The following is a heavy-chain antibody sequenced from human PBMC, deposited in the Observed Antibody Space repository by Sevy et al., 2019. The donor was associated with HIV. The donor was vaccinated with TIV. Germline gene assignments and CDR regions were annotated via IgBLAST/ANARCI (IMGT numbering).Heavy chain of an antibody. J-gene: IGHJ4*02. CDR3: VRDDSYAFDF. V-gene: IGHV3-48*01. D-gene: IGHD2-8*01. CDR2: IAGTTSHI. CDR1: GFTFSYFS. Sequence: GGSLRLSCAASGFTFSYFSLNWVRQAPGKGLEWIAYIAGTTSHIYYSGSVKGRVTISRANAKNSVYLQMSSLRAEDTAIYYCVRDDSYAFDFWGQGALVTVSS.